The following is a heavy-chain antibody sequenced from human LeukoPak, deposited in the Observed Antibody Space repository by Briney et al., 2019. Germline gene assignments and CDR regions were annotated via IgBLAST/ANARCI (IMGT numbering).Heavy chain of an antibody. CDR2: ISAYNGNT. Sequence: GASVKVSCKASGYIFTDYYMHWVRQAPGQGLEWMGWISAYNGNTNYAQKLQGRVTMTTDTSTSTAYMELRSLRSDDTAVYYCARRETLDYLLSWGQGTLVTVSS. CDR1: GYIFTDYY. V-gene: IGHV1-18*04. J-gene: IGHJ4*02. CDR3: ARRETLDYLLS. D-gene: IGHD2/OR15-2a*01.